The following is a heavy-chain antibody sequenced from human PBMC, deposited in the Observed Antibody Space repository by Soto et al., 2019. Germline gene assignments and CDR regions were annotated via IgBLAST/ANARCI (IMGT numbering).Heavy chain of an antibody. J-gene: IGHJ6*02. V-gene: IGHV4-61*01. Sequence: SETLSLTCSVSGGSVRSGNHFWNWVRQPPGRGLEWLGYMYYTGVTNYNPSLKSRVRMSVDTSKNQFSLELTSLTAADTAVYYCARGGEPLGYYGLDVWGQGTTVTVSS. CDR2: MYYTGVT. CDR3: ARGGEPLGYYGLDV. CDR1: GGSVRSGNHF.